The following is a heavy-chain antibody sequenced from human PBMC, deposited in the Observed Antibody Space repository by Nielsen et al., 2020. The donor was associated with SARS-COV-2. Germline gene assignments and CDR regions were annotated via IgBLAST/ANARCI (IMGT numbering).Heavy chain of an antibody. CDR1: GGSISSGGYS. V-gene: IGHV4-30-2*01. CDR3: ARAPRGGNPRVYFDY. CDR2: IYHSGST. Sequence: SETLSLTCAVSGGSISSGGYSWSWIRQPPGKGLEWIGYIYHSGSTYYNPSLKSRVTISVDRSKNQFSLKLSSVTAADTAVYYCARAPRGGNPRVYFDYWGQGTLVTVSS. D-gene: IGHD4-23*01. J-gene: IGHJ4*02.